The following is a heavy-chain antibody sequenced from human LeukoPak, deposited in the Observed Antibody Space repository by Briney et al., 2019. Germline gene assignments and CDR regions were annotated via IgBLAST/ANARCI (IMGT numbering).Heavy chain of an antibody. J-gene: IGHJ5*02. V-gene: IGHV4-39*01. CDR2: IYYSGNT. Sequence: SETLSLTCTVSGGSISSSSYYWGWIRQPPGKGLEWIGSIYYSGNTYYNPSLKSRVTISVDTSKNQFSLKLSSVTAADTAVYYCARRGTGERNWFDPWGQGTLVTVSS. D-gene: IGHD7-27*01. CDR3: ARRGTGERNWFDP. CDR1: GGSISSSSYY.